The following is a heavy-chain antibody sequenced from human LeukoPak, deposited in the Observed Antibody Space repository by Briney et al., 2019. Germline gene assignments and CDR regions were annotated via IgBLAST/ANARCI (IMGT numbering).Heavy chain of an antibody. J-gene: IGHJ4*02. Sequence: GGSLRLSCAASGFTFSSYWMSWVRQAPGKGLEWVANIKQDGSEKYYVDSVKGRFTISRDNAKNSLYLQMNSLRAEDTAVYYCAREVGRLGRYRYYFDYWGQGTLVTVSS. D-gene: IGHD3-16*02. CDR3: AREVGRLGRYRYYFDY. V-gene: IGHV3-7*03. CDR2: IKQDGSEK. CDR1: GFTFSSYW.